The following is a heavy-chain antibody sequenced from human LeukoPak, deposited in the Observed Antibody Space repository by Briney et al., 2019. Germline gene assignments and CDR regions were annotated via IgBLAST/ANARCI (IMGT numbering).Heavy chain of an antibody. CDR1: GGSISSGGYY. J-gene: IGHJ6*02. D-gene: IGHD2-2*01. CDR3: ARNRIVVVPAAISYYYYYGMDV. V-gene: IGHV4-31*03. CDR2: IYYSGST. Sequence: SETLSLTCTVSGGSISSGGYYWSWIRQHPGKGLEWIGYIYYSGSTYYNPSLKSRVTISVDTSKNQFSLKLSSVTAADTAVYYCARNRIVVVPAAISYYYYYGMDVWGQGTTVTVSS.